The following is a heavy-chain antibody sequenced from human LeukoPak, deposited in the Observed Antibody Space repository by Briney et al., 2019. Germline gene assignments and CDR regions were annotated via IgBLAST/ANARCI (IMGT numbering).Heavy chain of an antibody. CDR2: IKEDGTET. D-gene: IGHD5-24*01. J-gene: IGHJ4*02. CDR3: AKEGRSLQTY. Sequence: GGSLRLSCAASGFTFSSYWMTWVRQAPGKGLEWVANIKEDGTETYYVDSVKGLFTISRDNAKNSLYLQMNSLRVEDTAVYYCAKEGRSLQTYWGQGTLVTVSS. V-gene: IGHV3-7*03. CDR1: GFTFSSYW.